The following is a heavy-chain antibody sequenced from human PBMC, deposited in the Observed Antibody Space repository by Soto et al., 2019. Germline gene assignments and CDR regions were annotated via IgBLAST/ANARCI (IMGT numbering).Heavy chain of an antibody. CDR3: AGAGHGSGGNYV. D-gene: IGHD3-10*01. J-gene: IGHJ6*04. Sequence: ASVKVSCKASGYTFTSYDINWVRQATGQGLEWMGWMNPNSGNTGYAQKFQGRVTMTRNTSISTAYMELSSLRSEDTAVYYCAGAGHGSGGNYVWGKGTTVTVSS. CDR2: MNPNSGNT. V-gene: IGHV1-8*01. CDR1: GYTFTSYD.